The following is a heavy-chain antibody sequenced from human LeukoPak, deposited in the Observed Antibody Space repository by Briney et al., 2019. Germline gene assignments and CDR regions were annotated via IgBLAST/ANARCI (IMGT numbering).Heavy chain of an antibody. CDR1: GGSISTYY. CDR3: ARHSQIYDSSAYYDY. CDR2: IYYSGTT. V-gene: IGHV4-59*08. J-gene: IGHJ4*02. Sequence: SETLSLTCTVSGGSISTYYWSWMRQPPGKGLEWIGYIYYSGTTNYNPSLKSRVTISVDTSKNQFSLKLSSVAAADTAVYYCARHSQIYDSSAYYDYWGQGTLVTVSS. D-gene: IGHD3-22*01.